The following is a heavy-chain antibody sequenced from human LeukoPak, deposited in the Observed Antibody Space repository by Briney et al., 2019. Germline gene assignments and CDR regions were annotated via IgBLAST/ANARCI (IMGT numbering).Heavy chain of an antibody. CDR1: GFTFSSYA. CDR2: ISGSGGST. Sequence: GGSLRLSCAASGFTFSSYAMSWVRQAPGEGLEWVSAISGSGGSTYYADSVKGRFTISRDNSKNTLYLQMNSLRAEDTAVYYCAKDHDVLLWFGDFSFFDYWGQGTLVTVSS. D-gene: IGHD3-10*01. V-gene: IGHV3-23*01. CDR3: AKDHDVLLWFGDFSFFDY. J-gene: IGHJ4*02.